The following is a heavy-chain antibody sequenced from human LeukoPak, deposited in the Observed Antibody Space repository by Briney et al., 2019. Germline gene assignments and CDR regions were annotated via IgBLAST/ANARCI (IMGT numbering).Heavy chain of an antibody. CDR2: ISSSSSYI. D-gene: IGHD3-10*01. J-gene: IGHJ5*02. CDR3: ARDYYGSGSYYNVPWFDP. Sequence: PGGSLRLSCAASRFTFSSYNMNWVRQAPGKGLEWVSSISSSSSYIYYADSVKGRFTISRDNAENSLYLQMNSLRAEDTAVYYCARDYYGSGSYYNVPWFDPWGQGTLVTVSS. CDR1: RFTFSSYN. V-gene: IGHV3-21*01.